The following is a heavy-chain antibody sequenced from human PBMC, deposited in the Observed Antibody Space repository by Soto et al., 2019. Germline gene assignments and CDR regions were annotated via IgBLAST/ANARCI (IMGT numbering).Heavy chain of an antibody. J-gene: IGHJ4*02. CDR2: MSYDETKK. CDR1: GFSLSSYA. V-gene: IGHV3-30*18. CDR3: AKDRRDGDFMHILVVDF. Sequence: QVRLVESGGGVVQPGGSLRLSCATSGFSLSSYAMHWVRQAPGKGLEWVALMSYDETKKYYADSVKGRFTISRDTSKNTLFLQMNNLRVEDTAVYLCAKDRRDGDFMHILVVDFWGQGALVTVSS. D-gene: IGHD2-15*01.